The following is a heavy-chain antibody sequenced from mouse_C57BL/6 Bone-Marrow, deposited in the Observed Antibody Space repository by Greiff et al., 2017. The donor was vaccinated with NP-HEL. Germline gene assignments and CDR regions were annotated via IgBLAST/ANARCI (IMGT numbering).Heavy chain of an antibody. V-gene: IGHV1-52*01. CDR3: AREPVLHYGSPYAMDY. CDR2: IDPSDSET. CDR1: GYTFTSYW. Sequence: VKLQQPGAELVRPGSSVKLSCKASGYTFTSYWMHWVKQRPIQGLEWIGNIDPSDSETHYNQKFKDKATLTVDKSSSTAYMQLSSLTSENSAVYYCAREPVLHYGSPYAMDYWGQGTSVTVSS. J-gene: IGHJ4*01. D-gene: IGHD1-1*01.